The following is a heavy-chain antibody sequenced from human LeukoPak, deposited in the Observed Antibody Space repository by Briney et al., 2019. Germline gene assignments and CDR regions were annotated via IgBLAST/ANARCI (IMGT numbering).Heavy chain of an antibody. CDR2: ISGSGGST. V-gene: IGHV3-23*01. Sequence: GGSLRVSCAASGFTFSSYAMSWVRQAPGKGLEWVSAISGSGGSTYYADSVKGRFTISRDNSKNTLYLQMNSLRAEDTAVYYCAKVSSTVTTSYYYYGMDVWGQGTTVTVSS. CDR3: AKVSSTVTTSYYYYGMDV. D-gene: IGHD4-17*01. J-gene: IGHJ6*02. CDR1: GFTFSSYA.